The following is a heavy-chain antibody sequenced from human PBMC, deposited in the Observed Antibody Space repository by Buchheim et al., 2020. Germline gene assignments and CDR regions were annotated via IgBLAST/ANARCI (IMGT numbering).Heavy chain of an antibody. J-gene: IGHJ1*01. Sequence: EVQLVESGGGLVKPGGSLRLSCAASGFTFSNAWMSWVRQAPGKGLEWVGRIKSKPDGGTTDYAAPVKGRFTISRDDSKNTLYLQMNSLKTEDTAVYYCTTVSRRDFWSPGIMTEYFQHWGQGTL. CDR3: TTVSRRDFWSPGIMTEYFQH. CDR2: IKSKPDGGTT. CDR1: GFTFSNAW. V-gene: IGHV3-15*01. D-gene: IGHD3-3*01.